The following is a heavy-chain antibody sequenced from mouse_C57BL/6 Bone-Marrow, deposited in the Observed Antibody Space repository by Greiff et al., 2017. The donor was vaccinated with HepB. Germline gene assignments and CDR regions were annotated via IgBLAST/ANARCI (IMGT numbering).Heavy chain of an antibody. V-gene: IGHV1-59*01. CDR2: IDPSDSYT. CDR3: ARWALTGSLYCDY. D-gene: IGHD4-1*01. J-gene: IGHJ2*01. CDR1: GYTFTSYW. Sequence: QVQLQQPGAELVRPGTSVKLSCKASGYTFTSYWMHWVNHRPGQGLEWIGVIDPSDSYTNYNQKFKGKATLTVDTSSSTAYMQLSSLTSEDSAVYYCARWALTGSLYCDYWGQGTTLTVSS.